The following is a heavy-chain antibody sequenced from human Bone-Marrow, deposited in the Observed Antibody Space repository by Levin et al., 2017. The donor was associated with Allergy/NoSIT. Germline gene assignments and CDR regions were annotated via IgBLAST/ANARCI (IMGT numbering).Heavy chain of an antibody. V-gene: IGHV3-48*04. Sequence: GGSLRLSCAASGFTFSHSSMNWVRQAPGKGLEWLSYISSNSDNMYYADSVKGRFTISRDNAKNSLYLQVNSLRAEDTAVYYCVLEGGSGSYSHYWGQGTLVTVSS. CDR2: ISSNSDNM. CDR1: GFTFSHSS. J-gene: IGHJ4*02. D-gene: IGHD1-26*01. CDR3: VLEGGSGSYSHY.